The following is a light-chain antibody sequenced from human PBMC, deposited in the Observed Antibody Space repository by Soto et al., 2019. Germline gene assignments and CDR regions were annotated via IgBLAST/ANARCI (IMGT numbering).Light chain of an antibody. CDR2: DAS. CDR1: LSIKNW. V-gene: IGKV1-5*01. Sequence: DIQLTQSPSTLSASVGDRVTITCRASLSIKNWLAWYQQKPGTAPKFLIYDASTLESGVPSRFSGSGSGTEFTLTISSLQADDFATYFCQQYDDYPLTFGRGTKVDIK. CDR3: QQYDDYPLT. J-gene: IGKJ4*01.